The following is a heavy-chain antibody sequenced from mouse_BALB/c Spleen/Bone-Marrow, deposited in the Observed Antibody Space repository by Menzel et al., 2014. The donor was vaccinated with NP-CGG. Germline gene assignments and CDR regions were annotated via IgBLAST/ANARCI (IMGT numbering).Heavy chain of an antibody. Sequence: EVKLVESGAELVKPGASVKLSCTASGFNIKDTYLHWVKRRPEQGLEWIGRIDPANGNTKYDPEFQGKATITADTSSNTAYLQLSSLTSEDTAVYYCASYRYAWYFNVWGAGTTVTVSS. J-gene: IGHJ1*01. CDR3: ASYRYAWYFNV. CDR2: IDPANGNT. V-gene: IGHV14-3*02. D-gene: IGHD2-14*01. CDR1: GFNIKDTY.